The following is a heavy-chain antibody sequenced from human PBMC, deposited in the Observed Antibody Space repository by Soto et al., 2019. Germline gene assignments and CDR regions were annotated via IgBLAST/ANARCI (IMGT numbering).Heavy chain of an antibody. V-gene: IGHV3-23*01. CDR2: ISGSGGST. D-gene: IGHD2-2*01. Sequence: PGGSLRLSCAASGFTFSSYAMSWVRQAPGKGLEWVSAISGSGGSTYYADSVKGRFSTSRDNAKNILYLEMYALRTEDTAVYYCARDPSEGRVGNWFESWGQGTQVTVSS. CDR1: GFTFSSYA. CDR3: ARDPSEGRVGNWFES. J-gene: IGHJ5*01.